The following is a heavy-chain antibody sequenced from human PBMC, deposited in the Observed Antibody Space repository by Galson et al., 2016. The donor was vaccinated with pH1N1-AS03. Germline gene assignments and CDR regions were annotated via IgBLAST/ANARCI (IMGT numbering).Heavy chain of an antibody. CDR1: GFTFSSHA. CDR2: ISNSGGTT. D-gene: IGHD6-13*01. V-gene: IGHV3-23*01. CDR3: AKASAAAVTRTFDY. J-gene: IGHJ4*02. Sequence: SLRLSCAASGFTFSSHAMNWVRQAPGKGLEWVSAISNSGGTTYYADSVKGRFTISRDNSKNTLYLQLNSLRAEDTAVYYCAKASAAAVTRTFDYWGQGTLVTVSS.